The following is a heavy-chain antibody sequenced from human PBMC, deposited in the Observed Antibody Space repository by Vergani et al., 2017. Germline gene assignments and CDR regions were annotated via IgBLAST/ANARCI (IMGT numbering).Heavy chain of an antibody. CDR1: GFTFSSYA. V-gene: IGHV3-72*01. J-gene: IGHJ4*02. CDR2: TRNKANSYTT. CDR3: HCTYRFDY. Sequence: EVQLVESGGGLVQPGGSLRLSCAASGFTFSSYAMSWVRQAPGKGLEWVGRTRNKANSYTTEYAASVKGRFTISRDDSKNSLYLQMNSLKTEDTAVYYCHCTYRFDYWGQGTLVTVSS. D-gene: IGHD2-8*01.